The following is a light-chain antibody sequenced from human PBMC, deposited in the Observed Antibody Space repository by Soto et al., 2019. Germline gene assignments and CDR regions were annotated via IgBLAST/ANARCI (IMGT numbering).Light chain of an antibody. CDR3: QHYDSLPIT. J-gene: IGKJ5*01. CDR1: QSVSSSY. V-gene: IGKV3-20*01. CDR2: GAS. Sequence: DIVLTQSAGTLSLSXGGRAPRSXXXSQSVSSSYLAWYQQKPGQPPRLLIYGASSRATGIPDRFSGSGSGTDFTLTISRLEPEDFAVFYCQHYDSLPITFGQGTRLEI.